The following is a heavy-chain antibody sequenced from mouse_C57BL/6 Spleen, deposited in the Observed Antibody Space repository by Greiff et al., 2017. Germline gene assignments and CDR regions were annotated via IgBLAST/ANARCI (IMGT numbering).Heavy chain of an antibody. CDR1: GFSLTSYG. CDR3: ARHGEGYYRGFAY. Sequence: VKLMESGPGLVAPSQSLSITCTVSGFSLTSYGVHWVRQPPGKGLEWLVVIWSDGSTTYNSALKSRLSISKDNSKSQVFLKMNSLQTDDTAMYYCARHGEGYYRGFAYWGQGTLVTVSA. D-gene: IGHD2-3*01. V-gene: IGHV2-6-1*01. CDR2: IWSDGST. J-gene: IGHJ3*01.